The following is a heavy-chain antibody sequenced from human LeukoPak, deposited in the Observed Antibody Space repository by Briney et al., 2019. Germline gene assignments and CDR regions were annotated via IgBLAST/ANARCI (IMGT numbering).Heavy chain of an antibody. V-gene: IGHV3-49*04. Sequence: PGGSLRLSCVAAEFTFGDYAMSWVRQAPGKGLEWVGFIRSKVHGGTTDYAASVKDRFTISRDDSKSIAYLQMNSLKTEDTAVYYCTRGTGGIYWGQGTLVTVSS. CDR1: EFTFGDYA. D-gene: IGHD1-14*01. CDR3: TRGTGGIY. CDR2: IRSKVHGGTT. J-gene: IGHJ4*02.